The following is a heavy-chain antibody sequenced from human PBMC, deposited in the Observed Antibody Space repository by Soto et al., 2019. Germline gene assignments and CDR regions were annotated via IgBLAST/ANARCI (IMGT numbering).Heavy chain of an antibody. Sequence: SETLSLTCAAYGGSFSGYYWSRIREPSGKGLEWTGEINHSGSTNYNPSLKSRVTISVDTSKNQFSLKLSSVTAADTAVYYCARNGKWLQLRGAFDIWGQGTMVT. CDR3: ARNGKWLQLRGAFDI. CDR2: INHSGST. J-gene: IGHJ3*02. D-gene: IGHD5-12*01. CDR1: GGSFSGYY. V-gene: IGHV4-34*01.